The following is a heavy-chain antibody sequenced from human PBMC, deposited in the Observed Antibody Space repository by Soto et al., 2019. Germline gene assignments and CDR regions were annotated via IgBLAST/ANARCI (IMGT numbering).Heavy chain of an antibody. CDR2: ISYDGSNK. CDR3: ATPQDEMTTVTTFDY. CDR1: GFTFSSYG. V-gene: IGHV3-30*03. Sequence: PGGSLRLSCAASGFTFSSYGMHWVRQAPGKGLEWVAVISYDGSNKYYADSVKGRFTISRDNSKNTLYLQMNSLRAEDTAVYYCATPQDEMTTVTTFDYWGQGTLVTVSS. D-gene: IGHD4-17*01. J-gene: IGHJ4*02.